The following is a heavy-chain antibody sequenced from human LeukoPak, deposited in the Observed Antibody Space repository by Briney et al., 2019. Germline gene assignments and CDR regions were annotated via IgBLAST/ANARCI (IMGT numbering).Heavy chain of an antibody. Sequence: SETLSLTCTVSGGSISSYYWSWIRQPPGKRLEWIGYIYYSGSTSHNPSLKSRVTISVDTSKNQISLKLSSVTAADTAVYYCARDLGVMVRAFDIWGQGTMVTVSS. J-gene: IGHJ3*02. CDR2: IYYSGST. CDR1: GGSISSYY. V-gene: IGHV4-59*01. D-gene: IGHD5-18*01. CDR3: ARDLGVMVRAFDI.